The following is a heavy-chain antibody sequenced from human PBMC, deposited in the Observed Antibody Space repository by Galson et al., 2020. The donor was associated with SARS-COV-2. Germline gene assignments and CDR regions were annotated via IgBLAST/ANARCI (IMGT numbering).Heavy chain of an antibody. Sequence: ASVKVSCKVSGYTLTELSMHWVRQAPAKGLEWMGGFDPEDGETIYAQKFKGRVTMTEDTSTDIAYMELSSLRAEDTAVYYCATEGGYPAYYYYGMDVWGQGTTITVSS. D-gene: IGHD3-22*01. CDR1: GYTLTELS. CDR3: ATEGGYPAYYYYGMDV. CDR2: FDPEDGET. V-gene: IGHV1-24*01. J-gene: IGHJ6*02.